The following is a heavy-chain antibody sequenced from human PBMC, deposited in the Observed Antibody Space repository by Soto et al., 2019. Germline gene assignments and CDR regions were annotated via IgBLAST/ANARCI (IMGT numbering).Heavy chain of an antibody. V-gene: IGHV3-23*01. CDR2: ISGSGGST. D-gene: IGHD2-15*01. J-gene: IGHJ4*02. CDR3: AKIPLDIVVVVAATSGPMGY. Sequence: EVQLLESGGGLVQPGGSLRLSCAASGFTFSSYAMSWVRQAPGKGLEWVSAISGSGGSTYYADSVKGRFTISRDNSKNTLYLQMNSLRAEDTAVYYCAKIPLDIVVVVAATSGPMGYWGQGTLVTVSS. CDR1: GFTFSSYA.